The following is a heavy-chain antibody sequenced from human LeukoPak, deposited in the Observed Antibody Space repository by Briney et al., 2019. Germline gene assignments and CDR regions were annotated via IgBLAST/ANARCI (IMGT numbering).Heavy chain of an antibody. D-gene: IGHD1-26*01. CDR3: GRRSGTYLY. V-gene: IGHV4-30-2*01. Sequence: PSETLSLTCTVSGGSISSGGYYWSWIRQPPGKGLEWIGYIYHSGSTYYNPSLKSRVTISVDRSKNQFSLKLSSVTAADTAVYYCGRRSGTYLYWGQGTLVTVSS. CDR2: IYHSGST. CDR1: GGSISSGGYY. J-gene: IGHJ4*02.